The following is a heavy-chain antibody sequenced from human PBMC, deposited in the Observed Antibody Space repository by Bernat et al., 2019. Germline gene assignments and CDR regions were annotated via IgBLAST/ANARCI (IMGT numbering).Heavy chain of an antibody. CDR2: IWYDGSNK. CDR1: GFTFSSYG. V-gene: IGHV3-33*01. Sequence: QVQLVESGGGVVQPGRSLRLSCAASGFTFSSYGMHWVRQAPGKGLEWVAVIWYDGSNKYYADSVKGRFTISRDNSKNTLYLQMNSLRAEDTAVYYCARDQLLWFGELFYYYYCGMDVWGQGTTVTVSS. J-gene: IGHJ6*02. D-gene: IGHD3-10*01. CDR3: ARDQLLWFGELFYYYYCGMDV.